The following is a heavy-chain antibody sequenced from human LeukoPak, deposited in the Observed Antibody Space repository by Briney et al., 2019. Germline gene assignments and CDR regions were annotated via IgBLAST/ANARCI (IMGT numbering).Heavy chain of an antibody. J-gene: IGHJ4*02. Sequence: ASVKVSCKASGGTFSSYAISWVRQAPGQGLEWMGRIIPILGIANYAQKFQGRVTITADKSTSTAYMELSSLRSEDTAVYYCASSSFGNRLTMMGGYFDYWGQGTLVTVSP. CDR3: ASSSFGNRLTMMGGYFDY. CDR1: GGTFSSYA. CDR2: IIPILGIA. V-gene: IGHV1-69*04. D-gene: IGHD3-22*01.